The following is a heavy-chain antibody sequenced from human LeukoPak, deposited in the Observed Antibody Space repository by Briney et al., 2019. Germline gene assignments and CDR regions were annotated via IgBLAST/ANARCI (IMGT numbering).Heavy chain of an antibody. V-gene: IGHV4-31*03. J-gene: IGHJ5*02. D-gene: IGHD4-17*01. Sequence: PSQTLSLTCTVSGGSISSGGYYWSWIRQHPGKGLEWIGYIYYSGSTFYNPSLKSRVTISVDTSKNQFSLRLSSVTAADTAVYYCARAPLYGGHADWFDPWGQGTLVTVSS. CDR3: ARAPLYGGHADWFDP. CDR2: IYYSGST. CDR1: GGSISSGGYY.